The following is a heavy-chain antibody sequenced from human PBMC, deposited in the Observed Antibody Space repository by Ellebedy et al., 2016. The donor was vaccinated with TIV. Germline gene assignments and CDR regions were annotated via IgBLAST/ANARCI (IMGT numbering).Heavy chain of an antibody. CDR3: ARDGLLWFGELLYGQFDY. CDR2: ISSSSSYI. J-gene: IGHJ4*02. CDR1: GFTFSSYS. D-gene: IGHD3-10*01. V-gene: IGHV3-21*01. Sequence: GESLKISXAASGFTFSSYSMHWVRQAPGKGLEWVSSISSSSSYIYYADSVKGRFTISRDNAKNSLYLQMNSLRAEDTAVYYCARDGLLWFGELLYGQFDYWGQGTLVTVSS.